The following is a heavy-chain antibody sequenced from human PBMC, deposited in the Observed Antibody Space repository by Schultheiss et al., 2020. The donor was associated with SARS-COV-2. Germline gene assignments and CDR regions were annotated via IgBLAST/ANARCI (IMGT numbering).Heavy chain of an antibody. CDR2: ISAYNGNT. CDR3: ARDEGGSYKGVSFDY. D-gene: IGHD1-26*01. V-gene: IGHV1-18*01. J-gene: IGHJ4*02. Sequence: ASVKVSCKASGYTFTSYGISWVRQAPGQGLEWMGWISAYNGNTNYAQKLQGRVTITADKSTSTAYMELSSLRSDDTAVYYCARDEGGSYKGVSFDYWGQGTLVTVSS. CDR1: GYTFTSYG.